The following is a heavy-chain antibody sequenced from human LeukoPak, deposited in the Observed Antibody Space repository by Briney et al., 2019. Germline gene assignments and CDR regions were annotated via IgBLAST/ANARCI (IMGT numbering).Heavy chain of an antibody. D-gene: IGHD1-1*01. J-gene: IGHJ6*03. CDR1: GGSISSCY. CDR2: IYYSGST. CDR3: ARVPQERYYYYYMDV. Sequence: SGTLSLTCTVSGGSISSCYWSWIRQPPGKGLEWIGYIYYSGSTNYKPSLKSRVTISVDTSKNQFSLKLSSVTAADTAVYYCARVPQERYYYYYMDVWGKGTTVTVSS. V-gene: IGHV4-59*01.